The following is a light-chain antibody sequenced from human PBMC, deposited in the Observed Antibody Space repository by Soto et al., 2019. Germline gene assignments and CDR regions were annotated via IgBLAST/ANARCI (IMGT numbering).Light chain of an antibody. CDR2: DAS. Sequence: EIVLTQSPGTLSLSPGERATLSCRASQSVGNNYLAWYHQKPGQAPRFLLYDASSRATGIPDRFSGSGSGTDFTLTISRLEPEDFAVYYCEQYGSTPLTFGGGTKVEIK. J-gene: IGKJ4*01. CDR1: QSVGNNY. CDR3: EQYGSTPLT. V-gene: IGKV3-20*01.